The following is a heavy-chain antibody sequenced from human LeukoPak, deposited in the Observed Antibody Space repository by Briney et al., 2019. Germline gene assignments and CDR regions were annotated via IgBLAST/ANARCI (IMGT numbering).Heavy chain of an antibody. J-gene: IGHJ4*02. Sequence: ASVKVSCKSSGYTFTTYGITWVRQAPGQGLEWMGWISTDNGDTNYTQKLQGRVTLTTDTSTSTAYMELRSLRSDDTAVYYCAREGLGELTLDCWGQGTLVTVSS. CDR2: ISTDNGDT. D-gene: IGHD3-16*01. V-gene: IGHV1-18*01. CDR1: GYTFTTYG. CDR3: AREGLGELTLDC.